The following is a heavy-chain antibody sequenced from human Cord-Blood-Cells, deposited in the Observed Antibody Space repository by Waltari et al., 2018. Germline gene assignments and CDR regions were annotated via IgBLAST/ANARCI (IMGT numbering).Heavy chain of an antibody. V-gene: IGHV4-38-2*01. Sequence: QVQLQASGPGLVKPSETLSLTCAVSADSISSAYYWGWIRQPPGKGLEWIGSIDHRGSTDYSPSTKSRGTISVATSKTQFSLKLGSVPAGDTAVYSCARLEAYDCWSGYVDYWGQGTLLTVPS. D-gene: IGHD3-3*01. CDR3: ARLEAYDCWSGYVDY. J-gene: IGHJ4*02. CDR1: ADSISSAYY. CDR2: IDHRGST.